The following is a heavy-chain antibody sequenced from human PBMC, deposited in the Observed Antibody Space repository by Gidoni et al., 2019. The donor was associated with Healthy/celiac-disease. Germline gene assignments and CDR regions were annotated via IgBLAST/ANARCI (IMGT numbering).Heavy chain of an antibody. V-gene: IGHV3-23*01. CDR1: GSTFSSDA. CDR2: ISGSVGST. CDR3: AKVVAATLYYYYYGMDV. J-gene: IGHJ6*02. D-gene: IGHD2-15*01. Sequence: VQLLESRCGWVLSGCSVELSCVASGSTFSSDAMCWVRQPPVHGLEWVSAISGSVGSTSYADSWKGRFTISRDNSKNTLYLQMNSLRAEDTAVYYCAKVVAATLYYYYYGMDVWGQGTTVTVSS.